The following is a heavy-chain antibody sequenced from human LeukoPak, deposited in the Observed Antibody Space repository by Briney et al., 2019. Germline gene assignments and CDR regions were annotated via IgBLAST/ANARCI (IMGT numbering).Heavy chain of an antibody. D-gene: IGHD3-22*01. V-gene: IGHV5-51*01. Sequence: GESLKISCKGSGYSFTIYWIAWVRQMPGKGLEWMGIIYPGDSDTRYSPSFQGQVTISADKSISTAYLQWSSLKASDTAMYYCARQGHYDSSGPNWFDPWGQGTLVTVSS. CDR3: ARQGHYDSSGPNWFDP. CDR1: GYSFTIYW. CDR2: IYPGDSDT. J-gene: IGHJ5*02.